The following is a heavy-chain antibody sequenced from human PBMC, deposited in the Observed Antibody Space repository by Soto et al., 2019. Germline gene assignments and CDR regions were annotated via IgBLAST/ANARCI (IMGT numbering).Heavy chain of an antibody. Sequence: SETLSLTCSVSGGSISSFTYYWGWIREPPGKGLEWIGTVYYNENTYYNPSLKRRVHITVDTAKNQFSLNLGSVTAADTAMYFCARRERYYGSPGWFDPWGPGTLVTVSS. CDR3: ARRERYYGSPGWFDP. D-gene: IGHD3-10*01. CDR1: GGSISSFTYY. CDR2: VYYNENT. V-gene: IGHV4-39*01. J-gene: IGHJ5*02.